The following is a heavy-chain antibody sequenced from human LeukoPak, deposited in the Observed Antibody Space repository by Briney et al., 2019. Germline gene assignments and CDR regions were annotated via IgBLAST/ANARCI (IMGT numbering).Heavy chain of an antibody. CDR3: AREAHCSRSSCGIDF. J-gene: IGHJ4*02. Sequence: ASVKVSCKASGYTLTDLYMLWVRQDPGQGLEWMGWNSPDGGDTHYAQKFQGRVTMTRDTSITTAYLELSSLRSDDTAVYYCAREAHCSRSSCGIDFWGQGTLVTVSS. V-gene: IGHV1-2*02. CDR1: GYTLTDLY. D-gene: IGHD2-2*01. CDR2: NSPDGGDT.